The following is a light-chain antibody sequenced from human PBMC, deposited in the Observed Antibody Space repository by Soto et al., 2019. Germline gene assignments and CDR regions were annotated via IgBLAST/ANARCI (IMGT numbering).Light chain of an antibody. V-gene: IGKV1-33*01. CDR3: QPYDNLPLT. Sequence: DIQMTQSPSSLYASVGDRVTLTCHASQDISNYLNWYQQKPGKAPKLLIYDASNLETGVTSRFGGSGSGTDFTLTISSLQPEDIATYYCQPYDNLPLTVGEGTKVEIK. CDR1: QDISNY. J-gene: IGKJ4*01. CDR2: DAS.